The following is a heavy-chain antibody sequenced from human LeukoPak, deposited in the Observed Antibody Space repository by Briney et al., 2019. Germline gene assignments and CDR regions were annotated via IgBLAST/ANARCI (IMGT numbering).Heavy chain of an antibody. V-gene: IGHV4-30-4*01. D-gene: IGHD4-17*01. Sequence: PSETLSLTCTVSGGSISSGDYYWSWIRQPPGKGLEWIVYIYYSGSTYYNPSLKSRVTISVDTSKNQFSLKLSSVTAADTAVYYCAREGYGDYSGYFDYWGQGTLVTVSS. CDR2: IYYSGST. CDR3: AREGYGDYSGYFDY. J-gene: IGHJ4*02. CDR1: GGSISSGDYY.